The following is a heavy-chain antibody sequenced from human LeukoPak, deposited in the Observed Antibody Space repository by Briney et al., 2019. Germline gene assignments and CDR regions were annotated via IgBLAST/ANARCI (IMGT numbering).Heavy chain of an antibody. J-gene: IGHJ3*02. CDR3: ARIAWDAFDI. V-gene: IGHV3-74*01. Sequence: GGSLRLSCAASGFTFSSYWMHWVRQAPGKGPVWVSRLNNDGSSTNYADPAKGRFTISRDNAKNTLYLQMNSLRAEDTAVYYCARIAWDAFDIWGEGTMVTVSS. CDR2: LNNDGSST. D-gene: IGHD2-15*01. CDR1: GFTFSSYW.